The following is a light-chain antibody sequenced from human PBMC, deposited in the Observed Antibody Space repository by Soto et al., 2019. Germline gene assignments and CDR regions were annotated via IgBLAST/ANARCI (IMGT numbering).Light chain of an antibody. J-gene: IGKJ3*01. V-gene: IGKV1-12*01. Sequence: DIQMTQSPSSVSASVGDRVTITCRASQGISSWLAWYQQKPGKAPNLLIYSASTLYSGVPSRFSGSGSGTDFTLTMRSLKPEEVSTYFCQQASSCTLTFGPGIKVDLK. CDR1: QGISSW. CDR2: SAS. CDR3: QQASSCTLT.